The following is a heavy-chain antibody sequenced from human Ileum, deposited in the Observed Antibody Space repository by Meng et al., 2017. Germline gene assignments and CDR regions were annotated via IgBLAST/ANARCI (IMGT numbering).Heavy chain of an antibody. V-gene: IGHV4-39*07. J-gene: IGHJ5*02. D-gene: IGHD6-13*01. CDR2: IHNSRST. CDR1: GDSMSTRSYY. Sequence: SEPLSFTFSVPGDSMSTRSYYWGGIRQPPGMGLEWIGTIHNSRSTSYNPSLTSRVTISVDMSKNQFSLKLTSVTAADTAMYFCARDIASSWFYSWGQGRLVTVSS. CDR3: ARDIASSWFYS.